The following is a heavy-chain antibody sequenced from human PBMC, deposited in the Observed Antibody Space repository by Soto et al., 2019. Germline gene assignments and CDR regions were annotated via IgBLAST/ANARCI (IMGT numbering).Heavy chain of an antibody. J-gene: IGHJ5*02. CDR2: IYTSGST. Sequence: SETLSLTCTVSGGSISSYYWSWIRQPAGKGLEWIGRIYTSGSTNYNPSLKSRVTMSVDTSKNQFSLKLSSVTAADTAVFYCAKGGGSSWYDGNWFDPWGQGTLVTVSS. V-gene: IGHV4-4*07. D-gene: IGHD6-13*01. CDR1: GGSISSYY. CDR3: AKGGGSSWYDGNWFDP.